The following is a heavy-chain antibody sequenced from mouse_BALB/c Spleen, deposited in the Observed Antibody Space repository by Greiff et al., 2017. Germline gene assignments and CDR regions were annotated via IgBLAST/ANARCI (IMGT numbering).Heavy chain of an antibody. CDR3: ARYYYGSSYVDYAMDY. CDR1: GYTFTDYA. D-gene: IGHD1-1*01. Sequence: VKLMESGAELVRPGVSVKISCKGSGYTFTDYAMHWVKQSHAKSLEWIGVISTYYGDASYNQKFKGKATMTVDKSSSTAYMELARLTSEDSAIYYCARYYYGSSYVDYAMDYWGQGTSVTVSS. J-gene: IGHJ4*01. V-gene: IGHV1S137*01. CDR2: ISTYYGDA.